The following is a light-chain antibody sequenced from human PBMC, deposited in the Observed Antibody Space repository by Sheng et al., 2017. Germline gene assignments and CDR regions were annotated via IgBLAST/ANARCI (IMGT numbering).Light chain of an antibody. J-gene: IGKJ1*01. V-gene: IGKV3-20*01. Sequence: EIVLTQSPDTLSVSPGERATLSCRASQSVSRNHLAWYQQKPDQAPRLLIYDASSRATGISDRFSGSGSGTDFTLTISRLEPEDFAVYYCHHYGSSPSGTFGQGTKVEI. CDR1: QSVSRNH. CDR3: HHYGSSPSGT. CDR2: DAS.